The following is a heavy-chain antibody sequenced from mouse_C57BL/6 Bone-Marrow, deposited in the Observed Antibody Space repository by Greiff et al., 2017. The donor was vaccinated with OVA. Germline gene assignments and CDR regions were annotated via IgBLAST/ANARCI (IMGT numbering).Heavy chain of an antibody. CDR1: GFNIKDDY. V-gene: IGHV14-2*01. Sequence: EVQLQQSGAELVKPGASVKLSCTASGFNIKDDYMHWVKQWTEQGLEWIGRIVPEDGEPKYAPTFQGKATITADTSSNTAYVQLSSQTSEDTAVYNCARSLLLRPHFDYWGQGTTLTVSS. CDR3: ARSLLLRPHFDY. CDR2: IVPEDGEP. J-gene: IGHJ2*01. D-gene: IGHD1-1*01.